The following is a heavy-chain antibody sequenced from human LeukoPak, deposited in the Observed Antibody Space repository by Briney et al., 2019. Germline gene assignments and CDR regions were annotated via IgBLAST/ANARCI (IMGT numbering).Heavy chain of an antibody. CDR2: ISSSSSYI. V-gene: IGHV3-21*01. Sequence: GGSLRLSCGASGFTFSSYSMNWVRQAPGKGLEWVSSISSSSSYIYYADSVKGRFTISRDNAKNSLYLQMNSLRAEDTAVYYCARAIAVAGTDYWGQGTLVTVSS. CDR1: GFTFSSYS. CDR3: ARAIAVAGTDY. J-gene: IGHJ4*02. D-gene: IGHD6-19*01.